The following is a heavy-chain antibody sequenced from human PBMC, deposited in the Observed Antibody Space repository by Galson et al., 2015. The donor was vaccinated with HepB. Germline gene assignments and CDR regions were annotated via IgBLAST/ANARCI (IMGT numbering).Heavy chain of an antibody. J-gene: IGHJ4*02. D-gene: IGHD6-13*01. CDR1: GFTFDDHT. CDR2: ISWDGGST. Sequence: SLRLSCAASGFTFDDHTMHWVRKAPGKGLEWVSLISWDGGSTYYADSVKGRFTISRDNSKNSLYLQMNSLRTEDTALYYCAKDTGAAAGTGGIDYWGQGTLVTVSS. CDR3: AKDTGAAAGTGGIDY. V-gene: IGHV3-43*01.